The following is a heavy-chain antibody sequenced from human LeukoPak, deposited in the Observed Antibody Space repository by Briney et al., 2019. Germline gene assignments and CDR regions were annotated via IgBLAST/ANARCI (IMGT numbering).Heavy chain of an antibody. J-gene: IGHJ4*02. CDR3: ARERGSYGDFDY. V-gene: IGHV3-48*03. CDR1: GFTFNTYE. Sequence: GGSLRLSCAASGFTFNTYEMNWVRQAPGKGLEWVSYISSGGSSIYYADSVKGRFTISRDNAKNSLYLQMNSLRAEDTAVYYCARERGSYGDFDYWGQGTLVTVSS. D-gene: IGHD1-26*01. CDR2: ISSGGSSI.